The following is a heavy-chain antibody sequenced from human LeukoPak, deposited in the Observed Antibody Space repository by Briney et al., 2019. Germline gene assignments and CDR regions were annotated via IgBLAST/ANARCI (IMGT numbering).Heavy chain of an antibody. CDR2: VSGSSYHI. V-gene: IGHV3-21*01. CDR1: GFTFSTCS. D-gene: IGHD1-26*01. J-gene: IGHJ4*02. CDR3: ASGTIVGARGADN. Sequence: GGSLRLSCAASGFTFSTCSMKWVRQAPGKALEWVSSVSGSSYHIYYADSVKGRFTISRDNANNLLYLQMNSLRAEDTAVYYCASGTIVGARGADNWGQGTLVTVSS.